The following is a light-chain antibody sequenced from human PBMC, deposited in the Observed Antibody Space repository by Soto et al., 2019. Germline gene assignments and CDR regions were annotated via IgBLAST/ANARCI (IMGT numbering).Light chain of an antibody. Sequence: QSALTQPAFVSGSPGQSITISCTGTSSDVGGYNYVSWYQQHPGKAPKLMIYEVSSRPSGVSNRFSGSKSGNTASLTISGLQAEDEADYYCSSYTSSSTRVFGTGTKVTVL. J-gene: IGLJ1*01. V-gene: IGLV2-14*01. CDR1: SSDVGGYNY. CDR3: SSYTSSSTRV. CDR2: EVS.